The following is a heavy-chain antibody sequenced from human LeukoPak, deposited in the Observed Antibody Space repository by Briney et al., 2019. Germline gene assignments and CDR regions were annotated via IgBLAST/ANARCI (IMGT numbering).Heavy chain of an antibody. CDR3: ARAPHYYDSSGYAEEFDY. CDR2: IYHSGST. J-gene: IGHJ4*02. CDR1: GGSISSYY. D-gene: IGHD3-22*01. Sequence: PSETLSLTCTVSGGSISSYYWSWVRQPAGKGLEWIGSIYHSGSTYYNPSLKSRVTISVDTSKNQFSLKLSSVTAADTAVYYCARAPHYYDSSGYAEEFDYWGQGTLVTVSS. V-gene: IGHV4-4*07.